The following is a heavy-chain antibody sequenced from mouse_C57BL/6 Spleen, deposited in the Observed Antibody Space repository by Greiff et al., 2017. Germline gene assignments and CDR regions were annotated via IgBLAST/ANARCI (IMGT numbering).Heavy chain of an antibody. CDR2: INPNNGGT. V-gene: IGHV1-18*01. CDR3: ARWDYYGRDYAMDY. D-gene: IGHD1-1*01. Sequence: EVKLMESGPELVKPGASVKIPCKASGYTFTDYNMDWVKQSHGKSLEWIGDINPNNGGTIYNQKFKGKATLTVDKSSSTAYMELRSLTSEDTAVYYCARWDYYGRDYAMDYWGQGTSVTVSS. CDR1: GYTFTDYN. J-gene: IGHJ4*01.